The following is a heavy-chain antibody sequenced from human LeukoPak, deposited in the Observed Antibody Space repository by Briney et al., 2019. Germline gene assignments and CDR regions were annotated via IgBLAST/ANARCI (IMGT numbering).Heavy chain of an antibody. CDR1: GYTFTSYD. D-gene: IGHD4-11*01. V-gene: IGHV1-8*01. CDR2: MNPNSGNT. Sequence: ASVKVSCKASGYTFTSYDINWVRQATGQGLEWMGWMNPNSGNTGYAQKFQGRVTMTRNTSISTAYMELSSLRSEDTAVYYCARGYPANDYSNYGYYYYYMDVWGKGTTVTVSS. J-gene: IGHJ6*03. CDR3: ARGYPANDYSNYGYYYYYMDV.